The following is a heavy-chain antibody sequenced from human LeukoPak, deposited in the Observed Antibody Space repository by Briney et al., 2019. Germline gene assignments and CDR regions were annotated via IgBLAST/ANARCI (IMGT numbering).Heavy chain of an antibody. CDR1: GFTFSSNA. CDR3: AKGRIAVAGLFDY. J-gene: IGHJ4*02. D-gene: IGHD6-19*01. CDR2: INGSGGTT. V-gene: IGHV3-23*01. Sequence: GGSLRLSCAASGFTFSSNAMSWVRQAPGKGLEWVSAINGSGGTTYYADSVKGRITTSRITSKNPLYLQIDSLRAEDTAVYYCAKGRIAVAGLFDYWGQGTLVTVSS.